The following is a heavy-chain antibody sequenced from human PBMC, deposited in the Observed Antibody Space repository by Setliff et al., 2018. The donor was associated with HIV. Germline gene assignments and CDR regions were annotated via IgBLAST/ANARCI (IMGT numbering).Heavy chain of an antibody. Sequence: PSETLSLTCNVSGVSVSSGYYYWSWVRQPAGKGLEWIGHIYTSGSTNYNPSLTSRVTISLQTSKNQFFLNIQSVTAADPAVYWCARVEFYCGTDCYWSSFDYWGQGIWVTVSS. CDR3: ARVEFYCGTDCYWSSFDY. CDR2: IYTSGST. V-gene: IGHV4-61*09. J-gene: IGHJ4*02. CDR1: GVSVSSGYYY. D-gene: IGHD2-21*02.